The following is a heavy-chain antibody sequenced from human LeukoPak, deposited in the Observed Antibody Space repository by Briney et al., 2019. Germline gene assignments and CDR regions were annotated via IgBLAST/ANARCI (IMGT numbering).Heavy chain of an antibody. Sequence: QPGGSLRLSCAASGFTFSSYAMHWVRQAPGKGLEWVAVISYDGSNKYYADSVNGRFRISRDNAKSSLDLEMNSLRAEDTAVYYCARAMSTFGGVRNYFDSWGQGTLVTVSS. CDR2: ISYDGSNK. CDR1: GFTFSSYA. J-gene: IGHJ4*02. CDR3: ARAMSTFGGVRNYFDS. D-gene: IGHD3-16*01. V-gene: IGHV3-30-3*01.